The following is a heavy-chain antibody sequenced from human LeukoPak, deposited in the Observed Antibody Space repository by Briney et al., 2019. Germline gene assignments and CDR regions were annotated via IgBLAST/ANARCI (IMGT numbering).Heavy chain of an antibody. CDR3: ARDAGYCTGGSCWYFDH. D-gene: IGHD2-15*01. Sequence: ASVKVSCKASGYTFSDYYIHWVRQAPGQGLEWMGWINLNSGGTNFAQRFQGRVTMTRDTSISTAYMDLSRLISDDTAVYYCARDAGYCTGGSCWYFDHWGQGTLVTVSS. J-gene: IGHJ4*02. CDR2: INLNSGGT. CDR1: GYTFSDYY. V-gene: IGHV1-2*02.